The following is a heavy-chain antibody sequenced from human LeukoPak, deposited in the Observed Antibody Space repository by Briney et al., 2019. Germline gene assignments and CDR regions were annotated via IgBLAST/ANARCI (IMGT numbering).Heavy chain of an antibody. CDR2: IYSGGST. Sequence: PGGSLRLSCAASGFTFSSYAMSWVRQAPGKGLEWVSVIYSGGSTYYTDSVKGRFTISRDNSKNTLYLQMNSLRAEDTAVYYCARAVWWLPDYWGQGTLVTVSS. CDR1: GFTFSSYA. J-gene: IGHJ4*02. CDR3: ARAVWWLPDY. D-gene: IGHD2-21*01. V-gene: IGHV3-53*01.